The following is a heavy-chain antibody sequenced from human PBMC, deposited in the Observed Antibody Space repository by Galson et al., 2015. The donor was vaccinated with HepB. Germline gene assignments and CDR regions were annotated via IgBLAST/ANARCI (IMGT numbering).Heavy chain of an antibody. J-gene: IGHJ4*02. CDR2: IIPILGIA. D-gene: IGHD5-18*01. CDR3: AREETLRGYSYGYHFDY. V-gene: IGHV1-69*04. Sequence: SVKVSCKASGGTFSSYTISWVRQAPGQGLEWMGRIIPILGIANYAQKFQGRVTITADKSTSTAYMELSSLRSEDTAVYYCAREETLRGYSYGYHFDYWGQGTLVTVSS. CDR1: GGTFSSYT.